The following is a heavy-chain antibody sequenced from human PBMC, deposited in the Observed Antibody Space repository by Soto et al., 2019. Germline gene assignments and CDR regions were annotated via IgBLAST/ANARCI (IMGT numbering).Heavy chain of an antibody. CDR1: GFTFSSYE. CDR2: ISSSGSTI. Sequence: GGSLRLSCAASGFTFSSYEMNWFRQAPGKGLEWVSYISSSGSTIYYADSVKGRFTISRDNAKNSLYLQMNSLRAEDTAVYYCAREEYSSSFDYWGQGTLVTVSS. CDR3: AREEYSSSFDY. V-gene: IGHV3-48*03. D-gene: IGHD6-6*01. J-gene: IGHJ4*02.